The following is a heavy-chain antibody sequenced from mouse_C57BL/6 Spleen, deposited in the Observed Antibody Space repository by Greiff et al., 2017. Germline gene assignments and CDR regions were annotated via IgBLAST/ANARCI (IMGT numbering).Heavy chain of an antibody. CDR3: ARYYSNGAY. D-gene: IGHD2-5*01. J-gene: IGHJ3*01. CDR1: GYAFTNYL. Sequence: LVESGAELVRPGTSVKVSCKASGYAFTNYLIEWVKQRPGQGLEWIGVINPGSGGTNYNEKFKGKATLTADKSSSTAYMQLSSLTSEDSAVYFCARYYSNGAYWGQGTLVTVSA. V-gene: IGHV1-54*01. CDR2: INPGSGGT.